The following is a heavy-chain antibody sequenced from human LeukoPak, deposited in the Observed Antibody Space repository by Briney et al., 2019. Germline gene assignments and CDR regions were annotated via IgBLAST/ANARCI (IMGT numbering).Heavy chain of an antibody. CDR1: GFTFYNYG. CDR2: ISSSSSYI. CDR3: ARGGGETSSGQLFDY. D-gene: IGHD6-19*01. Sequence: GGSLRLSCAVSGFTFYNYGMSWVRQAPGKGLEWVSAISSSSSYIYYADSVKGRFTISRDNAKNSLYLQMNSLRAEDTAVYYCARGGGETSSGQLFDYWGQGTLVTVSS. J-gene: IGHJ4*02. V-gene: IGHV3-21*01.